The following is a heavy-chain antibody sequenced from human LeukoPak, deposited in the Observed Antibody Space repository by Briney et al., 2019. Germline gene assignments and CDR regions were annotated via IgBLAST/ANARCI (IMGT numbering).Heavy chain of an antibody. CDR3: ASEYSSSWYPPDAFDI. CDR1: GGSISSYY. J-gene: IGHJ3*02. V-gene: IGHV4-59*01. CDR2: IYYSGST. Sequence: SETLSLTCTVSGGSISSYYWSWIRQPPGKGLEWIGYIYYSGSTNYNPSLKSRVTISVDTSKNQFSLKLSSVTAADTAVYYCASEYSSSWYPPDAFDIWGQGTMVTVSS. D-gene: IGHD6-13*01.